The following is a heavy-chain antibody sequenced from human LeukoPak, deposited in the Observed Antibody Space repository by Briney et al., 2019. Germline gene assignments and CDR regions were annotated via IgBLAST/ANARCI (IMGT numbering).Heavy chain of an antibody. Sequence: GGSLRLSCAASGFTFSTYNMNWVRQAPGKGLEWVSSISSSSNYIYYADSVKGRFTISRDNAKNSLYLQMNSLRAEDTAVYYCARDFEYSSSWGYWGQGTLVTVSS. V-gene: IGHV3-21*01. CDR1: GFTFSTYN. CDR3: ARDFEYSSSWGY. J-gene: IGHJ4*02. D-gene: IGHD6-6*01. CDR2: ISSSSNYI.